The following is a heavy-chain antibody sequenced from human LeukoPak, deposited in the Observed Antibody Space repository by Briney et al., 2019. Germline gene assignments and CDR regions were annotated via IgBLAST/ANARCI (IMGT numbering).Heavy chain of an antibody. CDR3: AKDLTPHSSGWRFRHDY. CDR2: ISGSGGST. CDR1: GFTFSSYA. V-gene: IGHV3-23*01. D-gene: IGHD6-19*01. Sequence: PGGSLRLSCAASGFTFSSYAMSWVRQAPGKGLEWVSAISGSGGSTYYADSVKGRFTTSRDNSKNTLYLQMNSLRAEDTAVYYCAKDLTPHSSGWRFRHDYWGQGTLVTVSS. J-gene: IGHJ4*02.